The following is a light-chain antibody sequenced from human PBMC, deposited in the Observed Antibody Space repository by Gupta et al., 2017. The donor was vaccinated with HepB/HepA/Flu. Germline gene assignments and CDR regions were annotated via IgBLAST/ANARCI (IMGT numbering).Light chain of an antibody. CDR2: DVS. V-gene: IGLV2-8*01. Sequence: QSSLTQPPSASGSPGQAVTISCTGTSSDVGGYNYVSWYQQHPGKAPKLLMYDVSKRPSGVPDRLSGSKSGNTASLTVYGLQAEDEADYYCCSYEGSQNWCVFGGGTKLTVL. CDR1: SSDVGGYNY. CDR3: CSYEGSQNWCV. J-gene: IGLJ3*02.